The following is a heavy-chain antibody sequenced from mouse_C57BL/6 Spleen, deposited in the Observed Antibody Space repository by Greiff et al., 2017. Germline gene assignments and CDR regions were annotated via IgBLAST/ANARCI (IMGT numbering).Heavy chain of an antibody. V-gene: IGHV1-74*01. CDR2: IHPSVSAT. CDR3: ANGGYYFDY. J-gene: IGHJ2*01. Sequence: QGLEWIGRIHPSVSATNYNQKFKGKSTLTVDKSSSTAYMQPSSLTSEDSAVYYCANGGYYFDYWGQGTTLTVSS.